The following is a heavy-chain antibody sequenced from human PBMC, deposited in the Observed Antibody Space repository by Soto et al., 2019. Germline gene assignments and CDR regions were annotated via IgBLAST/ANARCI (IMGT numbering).Heavy chain of an antibody. CDR2: IYWDDDK. J-gene: IGHJ4*02. D-gene: IGHD2-15*01. CDR3: AHIHAPPYCSGGSCYYYYFDY. V-gene: IGHV2-5*02. Sequence: GSGPTLVNRTQTLSLTCTFSGFSLSTSGVGVGWIRQPPGKALEWLALIYWDDDKRYSPSLKSRLTITKDTSKNQVVLTMTNMDPVDTATYYCAHIHAPPYCSGGSCYYYYFDYWGQGTLVTVSS. CDR1: GFSLSTSGVG.